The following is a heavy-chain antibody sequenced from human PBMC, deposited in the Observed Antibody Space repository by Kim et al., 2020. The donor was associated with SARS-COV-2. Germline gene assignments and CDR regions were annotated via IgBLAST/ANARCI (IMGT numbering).Heavy chain of an antibody. CDR1: GYTFTSYA. D-gene: IGHD6-6*01. J-gene: IGHJ6*02. CDR2: INAGNGNT. V-gene: IGHV1-3*01. CDR3: ARDLEFRGGIAARLIQIYYYYGMDV. Sequence: ASVKVSCKASGYTFTSYAMHWVRQAPGQRLEWMGWINAGNGNTKYSQKFQGRVTITRDTSASTAYMELSSLRSEDTAVYYCARDLEFRGGIAARLIQIYYYYGMDVWGQGTTVTVSS.